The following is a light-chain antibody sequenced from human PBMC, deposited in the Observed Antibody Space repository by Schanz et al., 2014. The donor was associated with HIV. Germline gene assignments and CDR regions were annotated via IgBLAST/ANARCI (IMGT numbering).Light chain of an antibody. Sequence: DIQMTQSPSPLSASVGDRVTITCRASQDIRDDLGWYQQKPGTAPKRLIYAASNLQSGVPSRFSASGSETKFTLTISRLQPDDYGTYYCLQYHSYPWTFGQGT. J-gene: IGKJ1*01. V-gene: IGKV1-17*01. CDR3: LQYHSYPWT. CDR2: AAS. CDR1: QDIRDD.